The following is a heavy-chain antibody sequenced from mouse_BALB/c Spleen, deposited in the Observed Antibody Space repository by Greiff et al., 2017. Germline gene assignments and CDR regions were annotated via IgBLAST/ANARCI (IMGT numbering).Heavy chain of an antibody. J-gene: IGHJ4*01. D-gene: IGHD4-1*01. CDR2: IWAGGST. Sequence: VNLVESGPGLVAPSQSLSITCTVSGFSLTSYGVHWVRQPPGKGLEWLGVIWAGGSTNYNSALMSRLSISKDNSKSQVFLKMNSLQTDDTAMYYCASLTGTLAMDYWGQGTSVTVSS. V-gene: IGHV2-9*02. CDR3: ASLTGTLAMDY. CDR1: GFSLTSYG.